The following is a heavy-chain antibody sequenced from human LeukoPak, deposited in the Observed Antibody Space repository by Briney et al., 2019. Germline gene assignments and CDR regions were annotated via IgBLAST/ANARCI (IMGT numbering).Heavy chain of an antibody. CDR1: GYNFASYW. CDR2: IYPDDSNT. CDR3: ARKYSSGWPS. D-gene: IGHD6-19*01. Sequence: GESLKISCQGSGYNFASYWIGWVRQMPGKGLEWMGIIYPDDSNTRYSPSFQGQVTISADKSISTAYLQWSSLKASDTAIYCCARKYSSGWPSWGQGTLVTVSS. V-gene: IGHV5-51*01. J-gene: IGHJ4*02.